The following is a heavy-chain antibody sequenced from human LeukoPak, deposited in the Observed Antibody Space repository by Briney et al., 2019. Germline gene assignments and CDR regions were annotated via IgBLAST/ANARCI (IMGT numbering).Heavy chain of an antibody. Sequence: SETLSLTCTVSGDSIDSYYWSWIRQPPGKGLEWIGYICYRGTTSYNPFLKSRVTISVDTSKNQFSLKLNSVTAADTAVYYCARLPRYGGYDHFDYWGQGILVIASS. CDR1: GDSIDSYY. J-gene: IGHJ4*02. D-gene: IGHD5-12*01. CDR2: ICYRGTT. V-gene: IGHV4-59*12. CDR3: ARLPRYGGYDHFDY.